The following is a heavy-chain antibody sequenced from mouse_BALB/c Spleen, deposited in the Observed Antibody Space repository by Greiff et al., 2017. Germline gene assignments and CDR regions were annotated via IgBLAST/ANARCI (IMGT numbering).Heavy chain of an antibody. D-gene: IGHD2-4*01. J-gene: IGHJ3*01. CDR1: GYSFTGYT. CDR3: ARSYDYDKAWFAY. CDR2: INPYNGGT. Sequence: VQLKESGPELVKPGASMKISCKASGYSFTGYTMNWVKQSHGKNLEWIGLINPYNGGTSYNQKFKGKATLTVDKSSSTAYMELLSLTSEDSAVYYCARSYDYDKAWFAYWGQGTLVTVSA. V-gene: IGHV1-18*01.